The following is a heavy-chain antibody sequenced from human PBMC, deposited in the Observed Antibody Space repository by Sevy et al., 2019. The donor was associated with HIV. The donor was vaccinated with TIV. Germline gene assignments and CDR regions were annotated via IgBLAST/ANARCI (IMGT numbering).Heavy chain of an antibody. CDR3: VRDVGTSRVQGEYFYYGMDV. J-gene: IGHJ6*02. CDR2: ISPSSSFI. V-gene: IGHV3-21*01. CDR1: GFLFSSYN. D-gene: IGHD2-15*01. Sequence: GGSLRLSCVASGFLFSSYNLNWVRQVPGKGLEWVSSISPSSSFIYYADSVKGRFTISRDNAKNLLYLQMNSLSADDTAVYYCVRDVGTSRVQGEYFYYGMDVWGQGTTVTVSS.